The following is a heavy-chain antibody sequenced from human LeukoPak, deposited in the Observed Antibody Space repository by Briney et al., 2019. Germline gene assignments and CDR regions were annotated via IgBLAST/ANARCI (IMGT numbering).Heavy chain of an antibody. Sequence: PGGSLRLSCAASGFTVNSNYMSWVRQAPGKGLEWVSVIYSGGSTYYADSVKGRFTISRDNSKNTLYLQMNSLRAEDTAVYYCASRHYYDSCGYYDAFDIWGQGTMVTVSS. CDR1: GFTVNSNY. CDR3: ASRHYYDSCGYYDAFDI. J-gene: IGHJ3*02. V-gene: IGHV3-66*01. D-gene: IGHD3-22*01. CDR2: IYSGGST.